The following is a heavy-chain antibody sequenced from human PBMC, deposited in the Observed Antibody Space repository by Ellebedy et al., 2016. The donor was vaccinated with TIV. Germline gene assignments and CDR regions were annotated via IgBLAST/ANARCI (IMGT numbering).Heavy chain of an antibody. CDR3: ARRKGTTVVTNDAFGI. CDR2: IYPGDSDT. CDR1: GYSFTSYW. D-gene: IGHD4-23*01. Sequence: GESLKISCKGSGYSFTSYWIGWVRQVPGKGLEWMGIIYPGDSDTRYSPSFQGQVTISADKSISTAYLQWSSLKASDTAMYYCARRKGTTVVTNDAFGIWGQGTMVTVSS. V-gene: IGHV5-51*01. J-gene: IGHJ3*02.